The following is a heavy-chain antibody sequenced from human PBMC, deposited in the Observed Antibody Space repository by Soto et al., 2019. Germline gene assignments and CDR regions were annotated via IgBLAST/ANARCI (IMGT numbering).Heavy chain of an antibody. CDR2: INHSGST. CDR3: ARHRGTISRSDY. D-gene: IGHD3-9*01. J-gene: IGHJ4*02. Sequence: PSETLSLTCAVYGGSFSGYYWTWIRQPPGTGVEWIGEINHSGSTNYNPSLKSRVTISVDTSKNQFSLKLTSLTAADTAVYYCARHRGTISRSDYWGQGTLVTVSS. V-gene: IGHV4-34*01. CDR1: GGSFSGYY.